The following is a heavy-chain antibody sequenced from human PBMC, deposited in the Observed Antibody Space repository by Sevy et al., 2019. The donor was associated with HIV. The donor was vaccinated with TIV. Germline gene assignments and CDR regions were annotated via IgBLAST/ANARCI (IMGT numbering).Heavy chain of an antibody. D-gene: IGHD3-3*01. CDR2: IWYDGSNK. V-gene: IGHV3-33*01. J-gene: IGHJ6*02. CDR3: ARDSDFWGGYYPNDYYYYGMDV. Sequence: GGSLRLSCAASGFTFSSYGMHWVRQAPGKGLEWVAVIWYDGSNKYYADSVKGRFTISRDNSKNTLYLQMNSLRAEDTAVYYCARDSDFWGGYYPNDYYYYGMDVWGQGTTVTVSS. CDR1: GFTFSSYG.